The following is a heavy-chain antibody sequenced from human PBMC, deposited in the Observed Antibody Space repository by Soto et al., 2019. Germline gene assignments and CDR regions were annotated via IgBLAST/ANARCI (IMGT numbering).Heavy chain of an antibody. V-gene: IGHV1-69*06. CDR3: ARWGRYYDFWSGYSLPYYYYGMDV. J-gene: IGHJ6*02. Sequence: SVKVSCKASGDTFSSYAISWVRQAPGQGLEWMGGIIPIFGTANYAQKFKGRVTITADKSTSTAYMGLISLRSEDTAMYYCARWGRYYDFWSGYSLPYYYYGMDVWGQGTTVTVSS. D-gene: IGHD3-3*01. CDR2: IIPIFGTA. CDR1: GDTFSSYA.